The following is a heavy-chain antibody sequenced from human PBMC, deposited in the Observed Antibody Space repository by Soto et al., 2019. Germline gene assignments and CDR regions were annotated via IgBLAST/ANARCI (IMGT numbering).Heavy chain of an antibody. J-gene: IGHJ4*02. CDR2: MRSKAYGATT. Sequence: EVQLVESGGGLVQPGRSLRLSCTGSGFTFGDFAVSWVRQAPGKGLEWVGFMRSKAYGATTEYAASVKGRFSISRDDSKRIAYLQMHSLKIEDTGVYYCSRDLLGGSGSYWRYWGQGTLVTVSS. D-gene: IGHD3-10*01. CDR3: SRDLLGGSGSYWRY. CDR1: GFTFGDFA. V-gene: IGHV3-49*04.